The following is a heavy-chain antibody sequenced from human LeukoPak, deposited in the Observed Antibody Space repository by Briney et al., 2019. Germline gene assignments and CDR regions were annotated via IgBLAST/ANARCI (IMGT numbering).Heavy chain of an antibody. CDR1: GFSFNAYG. V-gene: IGHV3-33*01. CDR3: ARDLVQLWSKDY. D-gene: IGHD5-18*01. Sequence: QPGGSLRLSCVGSGFSFNAYGIHWVRQGPGKGLEWVALIWYDGTNKYYEDSVKGRFTISRDNAKSSLYLQMNSLRAEDTAVYYCARDLVQLWSKDYWGQGTLVTVSS. J-gene: IGHJ4*02. CDR2: IWYDGTNK.